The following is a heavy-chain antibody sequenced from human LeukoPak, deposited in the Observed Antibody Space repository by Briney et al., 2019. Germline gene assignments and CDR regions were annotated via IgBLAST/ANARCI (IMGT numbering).Heavy chain of an antibody. D-gene: IGHD2-2*02. CDR1: GYTFTGYY. J-gene: IGHJ4*02. Sequence: ASVKVSCKASGYTFTGYYMHWVRQAPGQGLEWMGWINPNSGGTNYAQKFQGRVTMTRDTSISTAYMELSRLRSDDTAVYYCARDKCSSPSCYTPGGDYWGQGTLVTVSS. CDR3: ARDKCSSPSCYTPGGDY. V-gene: IGHV1-2*02. CDR2: INPNSGGT.